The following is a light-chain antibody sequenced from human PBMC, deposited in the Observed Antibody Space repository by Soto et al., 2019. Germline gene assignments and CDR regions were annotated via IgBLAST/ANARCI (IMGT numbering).Light chain of an antibody. V-gene: IGKV3-20*01. J-gene: IGKJ2*01. CDR2: GAS. Sequence: VLTQSPGTLSLSPGEGATLSCRASQSVSSDYLAWYQQKPGQAPRLLIYGASTRATGIPGRFSGSGSGADFTRTISKLEPEDFAVYYCQHYDTSLLYTFGQGTKVEI. CDR1: QSVSSDY. CDR3: QHYDTSLLYT.